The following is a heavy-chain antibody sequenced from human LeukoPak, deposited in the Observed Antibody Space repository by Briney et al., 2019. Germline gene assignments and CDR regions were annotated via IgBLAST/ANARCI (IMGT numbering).Heavy chain of an antibody. Sequence: AGGSLRLSCAASGFTFSSYSMNWVRQAPGKGLEWVSSISSSSNYIYYADSVKGRFTISRDNAKNSLYLQMNSLRADDTAVYYCARKKQRNGYGMDVWGQGTTVTVSS. D-gene: IGHD6-25*01. CDR1: GFTFSSYS. V-gene: IGHV3-21*01. J-gene: IGHJ6*02. CDR2: ISSSSNYI. CDR3: ARKKQRNGYGMDV.